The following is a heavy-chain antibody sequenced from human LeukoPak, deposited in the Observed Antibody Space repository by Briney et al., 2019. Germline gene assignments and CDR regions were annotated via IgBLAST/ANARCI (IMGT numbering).Heavy chain of an antibody. J-gene: IGHJ6*03. V-gene: IGHV3-11*01. Sequence: PGGSLRLSCAASGFTFSDYYMNWIRQTPGKGLEWLAHISGDSVTIYYTDSVKGRFTISRDNAKNSLYLQMNSLRAEDTAVYYCARGQLGSLYYYYYMDVWGKGTTVTVSS. CDR1: GFTFSDYY. D-gene: IGHD6-6*01. CDR3: ARGQLGSLYYYYYMDV. CDR2: ISGDSVTI.